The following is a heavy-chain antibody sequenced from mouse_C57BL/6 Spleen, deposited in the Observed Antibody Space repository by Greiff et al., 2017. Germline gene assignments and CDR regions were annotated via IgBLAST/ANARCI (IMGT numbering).Heavy chain of an antibody. V-gene: IGHV1-64*01. J-gene: IGHJ2*01. CDR2: IHPNSGST. CDR3: ARAGNGYYRDY. CDR1: GYTFTSYW. Sequence: QVQLQQPGAELVKPGASVKLSCKASGYTFTSYWMHWVKQRPGQGLEWIGMIHPNSGSTNYNEKFKSKATLTVDKSSSTAYMQPSSLTSEDSAVYYCARAGNGYYRDYWGQGTTLTVSS. D-gene: IGHD2-3*01.